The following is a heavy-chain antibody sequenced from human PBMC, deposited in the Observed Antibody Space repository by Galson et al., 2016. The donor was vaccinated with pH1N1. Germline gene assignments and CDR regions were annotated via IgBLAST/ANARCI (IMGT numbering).Heavy chain of an antibody. CDR2: IIPILGIT. CDR3: ARDNTVVMTAIDYYGVNV. J-gene: IGHJ6*02. D-gene: IGHD2-21*02. Sequence: SVKVSCKASGGTFSSYAISWVRQAPGQGLEWMGGIIPILGITNEAQTFQGRFTVTADKSTSTAYMELSSLRSEDTAVYYCARDNTVVMTAIDYYGVNVWGQGTKVTVSS. CDR1: GGTFSSYA. V-gene: IGHV1-69*10.